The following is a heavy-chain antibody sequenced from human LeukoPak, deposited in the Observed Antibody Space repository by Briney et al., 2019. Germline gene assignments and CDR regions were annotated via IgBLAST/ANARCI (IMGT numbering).Heavy chain of an antibody. J-gene: IGHJ6*02. CDR3: LYGMDV. Sequence: GSLRLSCAASGFTFSSYGMHWVRQAPGKGLEWVAVISYDGSNKYYADSVKGRFTISRDNSKNTLYLQMNSLRAEDTAVYYCLYGMDVWGQGTTVTVSS. V-gene: IGHV3-30*03. CDR2: ISYDGSNK. CDR1: GFTFSSYG.